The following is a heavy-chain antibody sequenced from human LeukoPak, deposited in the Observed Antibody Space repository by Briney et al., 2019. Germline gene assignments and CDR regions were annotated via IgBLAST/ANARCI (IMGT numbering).Heavy chain of an antibody. CDR1: GYTCTGYY. CDR2: INPNSGGT. CDR3: ARDPYYYDSSGYSDY. D-gene: IGHD3-22*01. Sequence: ASVKVSCKASGYTCTGYYMHWVRQAHGQGVELMGRINPNSGGTNYAQKFQGRVTITSDTSISTAYMELSRLRSDDTAVYYCARDPYYYDSSGYSDYWGRGTLVTVSS. J-gene: IGHJ4*02. V-gene: IGHV1-2*06.